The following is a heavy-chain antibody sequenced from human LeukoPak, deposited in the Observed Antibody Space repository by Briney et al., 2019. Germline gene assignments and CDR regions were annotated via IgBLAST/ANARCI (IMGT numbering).Heavy chain of an antibody. J-gene: IGHJ4*02. V-gene: IGHV1-2*02. D-gene: IGHD2-15*01. CDR3: ARSGYCSGGSCYVFDY. CDR1: GYTFTGYY. CDR2: INPNSGGT. Sequence: ASVKVSCKASGYTFTGYYMHWVRQAPGQGLEWMGWINPNSGGTNYAQKFQGRVTVTRDTSISTAYMELSRLRSDDTAVYYCARSGYCSGGSCYVFDYWGQGTLVTVSS.